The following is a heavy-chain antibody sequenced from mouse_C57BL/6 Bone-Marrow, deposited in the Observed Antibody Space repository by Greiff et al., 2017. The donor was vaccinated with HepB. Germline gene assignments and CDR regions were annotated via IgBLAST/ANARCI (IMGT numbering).Heavy chain of an antibody. CDR1: GFTFSSYA. CDR2: ISDGGSYT. J-gene: IGHJ2*01. V-gene: IGHV5-4*01. D-gene: IGHD1-1*01. Sequence: DVQLVESGGGLVKPGGSLKLSCAASGFTFSSYAMSWVRQTPEKRLEWVATISDGGSYTYYPDNVKGRFTISRDNAKNNLYLQMSHLKSEDTAMYYCARGITTVGGPYFDYWGQGTTLTVSS. CDR3: ARGITTVGGPYFDY.